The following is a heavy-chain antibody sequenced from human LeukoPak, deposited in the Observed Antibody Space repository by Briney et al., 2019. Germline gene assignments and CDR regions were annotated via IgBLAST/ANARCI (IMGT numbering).Heavy chain of an antibody. D-gene: IGHD3-22*01. J-gene: IGHJ4*02. CDR3: ARARGSYYYDSSGYFFDY. Sequence: ASVKVSCKASGYTFTSYGISWVRQAPGQGLEWMGWISAYNGNTNYAQKLQGRVTMTTDTSTSTAYMEPRSLKSDDTAVYYCARARGSYYYDSSGYFFDYWGQGTLVTVSS. CDR2: ISAYNGNT. V-gene: IGHV1-18*01. CDR1: GYTFTSYG.